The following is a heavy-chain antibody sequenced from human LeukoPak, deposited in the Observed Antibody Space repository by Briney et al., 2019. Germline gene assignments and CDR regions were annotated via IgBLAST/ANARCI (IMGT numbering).Heavy chain of an antibody. V-gene: IGHV3-30*04. CDR3: AKAANSGSYSMGAFDI. J-gene: IGHJ3*02. CDR1: GFTFSSYA. D-gene: IGHD1-26*01. CDR2: ISYDGSNK. Sequence: GRSLRLSCAASGFTFSSYAMHWVRQAPGKGLEWVAVISYDGSNKYYADSVKGRFTISRDNSKNTLYLQMNSLRAEDMALYYCAKAANSGSYSMGAFDIWGQGTMVTVSS.